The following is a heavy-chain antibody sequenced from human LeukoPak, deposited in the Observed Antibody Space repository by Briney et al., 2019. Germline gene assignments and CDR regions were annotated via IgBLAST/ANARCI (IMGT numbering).Heavy chain of an antibody. V-gene: IGHV3-53*01. Sequence: PGGSLRLSCAASGFTVSSNYMSWVRQAPGKGLEWVSVIYSGGSTYYADSVKGRFTISRDNSKNTLYLQMNSLRAEDTAVYYCASGSAREYFQHWGQGTLVTVSS. J-gene: IGHJ1*01. D-gene: IGHD6-6*01. CDR3: ASGSAREYFQH. CDR2: IYSGGST. CDR1: GFTVSSNY.